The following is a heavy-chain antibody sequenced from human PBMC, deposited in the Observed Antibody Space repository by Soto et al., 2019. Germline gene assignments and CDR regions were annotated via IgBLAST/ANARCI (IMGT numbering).Heavy chain of an antibody. CDR3: ARELSWSAVAGLGSYYYDGMDV. CDR1: GYTFTSYG. D-gene: IGHD6-19*01. J-gene: IGHJ6*02. CDR2: ISAYNGNT. Sequence: QVQLVQSGAEVKKPGASVKVSCKASGYTFTSYGISWVRQAPGQGLEWMGWISAYNGNTNYAQKLQGRVTMTTDTSTSTAYMELRSLRSDDTAVYYCARELSWSAVAGLGSYYYDGMDVWGQGTTVTVSS. V-gene: IGHV1-18*01.